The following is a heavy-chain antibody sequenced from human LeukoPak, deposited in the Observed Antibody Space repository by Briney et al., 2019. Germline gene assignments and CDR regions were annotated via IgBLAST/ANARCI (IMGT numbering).Heavy chain of an antibody. CDR3: ARQRSGSYFPDLYDY. J-gene: IGHJ4*02. CDR2: IYPGDSDT. CDR1: GYSFTRKW. D-gene: IGHD1-26*01. V-gene: IGHV5-51*01. Sequence: TGESLKISCKGSGYSFTRKWIGWVRQMPGKGLEWMAIIYPGDSDTTYSPSFHGQVTISADKSISTAYLQWSSLKASDTAMYYCARQRSGSYFPDLYDYWGQGTLVTVSS.